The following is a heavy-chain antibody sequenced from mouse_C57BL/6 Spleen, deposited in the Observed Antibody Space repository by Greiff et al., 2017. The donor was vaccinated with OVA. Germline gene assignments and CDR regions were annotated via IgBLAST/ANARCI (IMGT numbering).Heavy chain of an antibody. Sequence: VQLQQSGPELVKPGASVKIPCKASGYTFTDYNMDWVKQSHGKSLEWIGDINPNNGGTIYNQKFKGKATLTVYKSSSTAYMELRRLTSEDTAVYYCARCGSSHWYFDVWGTGTTVTVSS. D-gene: IGHD1-1*01. CDR3: ARCGSSHWYFDV. CDR2: INPNNGGT. V-gene: IGHV1-18*01. J-gene: IGHJ1*03. CDR1: GYTFTDYN.